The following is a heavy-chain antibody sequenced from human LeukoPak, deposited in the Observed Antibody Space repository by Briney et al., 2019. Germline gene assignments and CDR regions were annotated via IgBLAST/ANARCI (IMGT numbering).Heavy chain of an antibody. CDR2: INHSGST. CDR1: GGSFSGYY. V-gene: IGHV4-34*01. J-gene: IGHJ5*02. D-gene: IGHD2-2*02. Sequence: PSETLSLTCAVYGGSFSGYYWSWIRQPPGKGLEWIGEINHSGSTNYNPSLKRRVTISVDTSKNQFSLKLSSVTAADTAVYYCARAFGVSFYQLLYPNWFDPWGQGTLVTVSS. CDR3: ARAFGVSFYQLLYPNWFDP.